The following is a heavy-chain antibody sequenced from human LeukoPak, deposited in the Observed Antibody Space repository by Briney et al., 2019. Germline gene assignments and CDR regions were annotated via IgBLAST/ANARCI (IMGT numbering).Heavy chain of an antibody. CDR3: AREMAGSGWVFGF. J-gene: IGHJ4*02. V-gene: IGHV3-48*02. CDR1: GFTFSSYN. CDR2: ISSSSSTM. D-gene: IGHD6-19*01. Sequence: PGGSLRLSCAASGFTFSSYNINWVRQAPGKGLEWVSYISSSSSTMYYTDSVKGRFTISRDNAKNSLYLQMNCLSDEDTAVYYCAREMAGSGWVFGFWGQGAVVTVSS.